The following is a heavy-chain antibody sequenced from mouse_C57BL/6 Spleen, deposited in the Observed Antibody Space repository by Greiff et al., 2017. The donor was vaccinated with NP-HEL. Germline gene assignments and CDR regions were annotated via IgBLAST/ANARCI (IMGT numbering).Heavy chain of an antibody. V-gene: IGHV1-5*01. Sequence: VQLQQSGTVLARPGASVKMSCKTSGYTFTSYWMHWVKQRPGQGLEWIGAIYPGNSDTSYNQKFKGKAKLTAVTSASTAYMELSSLTNEDSAVYYCTRRGYYSKDYAMDYWGQGTSVTVSS. CDR1: GYTFTSYW. CDR2: IYPGNSDT. D-gene: IGHD2-5*01. J-gene: IGHJ4*01. CDR3: TRRGYYSKDYAMDY.